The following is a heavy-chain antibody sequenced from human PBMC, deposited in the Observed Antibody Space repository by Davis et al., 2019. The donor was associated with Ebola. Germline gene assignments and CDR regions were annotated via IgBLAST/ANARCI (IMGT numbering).Heavy chain of an antibody. CDR3: ARAIFGVVIIIPSGMDV. CDR1: GLTVCSYG. V-gene: IGHV3-30*03. D-gene: IGHD3-3*01. J-gene: IGHJ6*02. CDR2: ISYDGSNK. Sequence: GGSLRLSFAASGLTVCSYGMHGLRQAPGKGLEGVAVISYDGSNKYYADSVKGRFTISRDNSKNTLYLQMNSLRAEDTAVYYCARAIFGVVIIIPSGMDVWGQGATVTVSS.